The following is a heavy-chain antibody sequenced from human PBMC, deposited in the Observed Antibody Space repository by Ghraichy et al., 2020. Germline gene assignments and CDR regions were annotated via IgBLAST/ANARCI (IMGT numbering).Heavy chain of an antibody. J-gene: IGHJ4*02. CDR1: GFTFSSYG. V-gene: IGHV3-30*18. CDR3: AKVWSGYYSIAAADYFDY. CDR2: ISYDGSNK. D-gene: IGHD3-3*01. Sequence: GGSLRLSCAASGFTFSSYGMHWVRQAPGKGLEWVAVISYDGSNKYYADSVKGRFTISRDNSKNTLYLQMNSLRAEDTAVYYCAKVWSGYYSIAAADYFDYWGQGTLVTVSS.